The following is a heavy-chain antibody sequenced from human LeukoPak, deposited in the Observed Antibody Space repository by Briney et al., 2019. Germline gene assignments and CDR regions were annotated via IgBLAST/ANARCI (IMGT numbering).Heavy chain of an antibody. Sequence: GGSLRLSCAASGFTFSSYAMSWVRQAPGEGLEWVSAISGSGGSTYYADSVKGRFTISRDNSKNTLYLQMNSLRAEDTAVYYCAKGRFYDGNSGNADAFDIWGQGTMVTVSS. J-gene: IGHJ3*02. CDR1: GFTFSSYA. CDR2: ISGSGGST. CDR3: AKGRFYDGNSGNADAFDI. D-gene: IGHD4-23*01. V-gene: IGHV3-23*01.